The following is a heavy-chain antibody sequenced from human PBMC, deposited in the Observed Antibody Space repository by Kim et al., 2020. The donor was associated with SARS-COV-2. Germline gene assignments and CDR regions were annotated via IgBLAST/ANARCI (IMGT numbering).Heavy chain of an antibody. V-gene: IGHV3-30*18. CDR3: AKSNWNYLKVDYFDY. CDR1: GFTFSSYG. Sequence: GGSLRLSCAASGFTFSSYGMHWVRQAPGKGLEWVAVISYDGSNKYYADSVKGRFTISRDNSKNTLYLQMNSLRAEDTAVYYCAKSNWNYLKVDYFDYWGQGTLVTVSS. D-gene: IGHD1-7*01. J-gene: IGHJ4*02. CDR2: ISYDGSNK.